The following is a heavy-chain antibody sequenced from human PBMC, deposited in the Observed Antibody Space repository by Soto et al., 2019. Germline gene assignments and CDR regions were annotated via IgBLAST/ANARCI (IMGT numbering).Heavy chain of an antibody. Sequence: GGSLRLSCAASGFTFSSYAMSWVRQAPGKGLEWVSAISGSGGSTYYADSVKGRFTISRDNSKNTLYLQMNSLRAEDTAVYYCAKDGQQDYYGSGSPMDVWGKGTTVTVSS. J-gene: IGHJ6*03. CDR3: AKDGQQDYYGSGSPMDV. V-gene: IGHV3-23*01. CDR2: ISGSGGST. CDR1: GFTFSSYA. D-gene: IGHD3-10*01.